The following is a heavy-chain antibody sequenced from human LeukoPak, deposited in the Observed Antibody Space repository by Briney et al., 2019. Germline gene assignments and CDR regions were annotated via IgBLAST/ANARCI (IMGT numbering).Heavy chain of an antibody. D-gene: IGHD2-2*01. J-gene: IGHJ4*02. CDR1: GFTFSSYS. V-gene: IGHV3-48*01. CDR3: ARALGYCSSASCYYFDN. CDR2: ISSRSSTI. Sequence: PGGSLRLSCAASGFTFSSYSMNWVRQAPGKGLEWVSYISSRSSTIYYADSVKGRFTISRDNAKNSLYLQMNSLRAEDTAAYYCARALGYCSSASCYYFDNWGQGTLVTVSS.